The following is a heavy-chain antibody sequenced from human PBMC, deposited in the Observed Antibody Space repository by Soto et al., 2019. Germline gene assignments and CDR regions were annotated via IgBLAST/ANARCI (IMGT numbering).Heavy chain of an antibody. Sequence: AGGSLRLSCTPSGFIFSDYSMNWVRQAPGKGLEWISYITTTSSTMYYADSVKGRFTISRDNAKNSLYLQMNSLRDEDTAVYDCARDSSGRQYYGMDVWGQGTTVTVSS. V-gene: IGHV3-48*02. D-gene: IGHD3-22*01. CDR3: ARDSSGRQYYGMDV. CDR2: ITTTSSTM. CDR1: GFIFSDYS. J-gene: IGHJ6*02.